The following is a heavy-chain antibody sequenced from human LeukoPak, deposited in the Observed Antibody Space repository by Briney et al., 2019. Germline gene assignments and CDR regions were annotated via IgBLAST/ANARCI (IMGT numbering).Heavy chain of an antibody. CDR1: GGSFSGYY. CDR2: INHSGST. CDR3: ASRGPYFDY. D-gene: IGHD3-16*01. V-gene: IGHV4-34*01. Sequence: PSETLSLTCAVYGGSFSGYYWSWIRQPPGKGLEWIGEINHSGSTNYNPSLKSRVTISVDTSKMQFSLKLSSVTAADTAVYYCASRGPYFDYWGQGTLVTVSS. J-gene: IGHJ4*02.